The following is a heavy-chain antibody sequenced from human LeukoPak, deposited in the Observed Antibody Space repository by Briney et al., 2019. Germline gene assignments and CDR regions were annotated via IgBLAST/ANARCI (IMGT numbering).Heavy chain of an antibody. CDR1: GFTFSSYS. CDR2: LSGRGGNT. V-gene: IGHV3-23*01. J-gene: IGHJ6*02. Sequence: GGSLRLSCAASGFTFSSYSMNWVRQAPGKGLEWVSGLSGRGGNTYYADSVKGRFTISRDNSKNTLDLQMNSLRAEDTAVYYCAKEGSRGAMDVWGQGTTVTVSS. CDR3: AKEGSRGAMDV.